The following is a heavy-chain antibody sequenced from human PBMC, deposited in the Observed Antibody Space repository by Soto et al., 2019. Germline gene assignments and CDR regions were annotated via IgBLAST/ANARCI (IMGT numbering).Heavy chain of an antibody. Sequence: EVQLVESGGGLVQPGGSLKLSCAASGLTFSGSAMHWVRQASGKGLEWVGRIRSKANSYATAYAASVKGRFTISRDDSKNTAYLQMNSLKTEDTAVYYCTRQSVSYYGMDVWGQGTTVTVSS. CDR3: TRQSVSYYGMDV. CDR1: GLTFSGSA. J-gene: IGHJ6*02. V-gene: IGHV3-73*01. CDR2: IRSKANSYAT.